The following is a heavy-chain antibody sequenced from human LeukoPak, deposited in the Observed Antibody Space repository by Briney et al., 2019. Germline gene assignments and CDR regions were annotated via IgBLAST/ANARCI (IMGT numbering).Heavy chain of an antibody. CDR2: IYYSGST. D-gene: IGHD3-22*01. J-gene: IGHJ6*02. CDR1: GGSISSYY. V-gene: IGHV4-59*12. CDR3: ARDAPSYYYDSSGYRNAYYYYGMDV. Sequence: SETLSLTCTVSGGSISSYYWSWIRQPPGKGLEWIGYIYYSGSTNCNPSLRSRVTISVDTSKNQFSLKLSSVTAADTAVYYCARDAPSYYYDSSGYRNAYYYYGMDVWGQGTTVTVSS.